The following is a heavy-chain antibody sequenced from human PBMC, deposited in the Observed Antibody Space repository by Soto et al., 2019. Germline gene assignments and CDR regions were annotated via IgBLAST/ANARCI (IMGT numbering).Heavy chain of an antibody. Sequence: QVQLVQSGAEVKKPGSSVQVSCKASGGTFSSYAISWVRQAPGQGLEWMGGIIPIFGTANYATKFQGRVTITADESTSIAYMELSSLSAEDTAVYYCARTAGGGFGELFTPDYWGQGTLVTVSS. CDR2: IIPIFGTA. CDR1: GGTFSSYA. CDR3: ARTAGGGFGELFTPDY. D-gene: IGHD3-10*01. V-gene: IGHV1-69*01. J-gene: IGHJ4*02.